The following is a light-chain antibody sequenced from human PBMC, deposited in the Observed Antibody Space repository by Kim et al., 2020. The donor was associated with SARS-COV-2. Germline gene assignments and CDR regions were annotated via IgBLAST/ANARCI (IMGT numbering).Light chain of an antibody. CDR2: DVT. CDR1: SSDVGGYNY. V-gene: IGLV2-14*03. Sequence: QSALTQPASVSGSPGQSITISCAGTSSDVGGYNYVSWYQQHPGKAPKLMIYDVTKRPSGVSNRFSGSKSGNTASLTISGLQAEDEADYYCSSYTTTTTSGVFGGGTKLTVL. J-gene: IGLJ3*02. CDR3: SSYTTTTTSGV.